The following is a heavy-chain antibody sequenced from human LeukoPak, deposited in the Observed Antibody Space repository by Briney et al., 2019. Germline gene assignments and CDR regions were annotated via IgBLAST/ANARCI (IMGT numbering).Heavy chain of an antibody. J-gene: IGHJ4*02. CDR1: GFTFSSYG. V-gene: IGHV3-30*02. D-gene: IGHD3-3*01. CDR3: AKDGYYDFWSGYYEDY. CDR2: IRYDGSNK. Sequence: GGSLRLSCAASGFTFSSYGMHGVRQAPGKGLEWVAFIRYDGSNKYYADSVKGRFTISRDNSKNTLYLQMNSLRAEDTAVYYCAKDGYYDFWSGYYEDYWGQGTLVTVSS.